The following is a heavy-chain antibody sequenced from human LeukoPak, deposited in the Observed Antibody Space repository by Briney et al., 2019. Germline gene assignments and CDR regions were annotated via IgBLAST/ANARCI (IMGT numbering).Heavy chain of an antibody. CDR3: AKEYGYTYGEFDY. J-gene: IGHJ4*02. CDR1: GFTFRTSG. CDR2: ISGSGVST. D-gene: IGHD5-18*01. V-gene: IGHV3-23*01. Sequence: GGSLRLSCAASGFTFRTSGMSWVRQAPGKGLEWVSAISGSGVSTYYADSVKGRFTISRDNSKNTLYLQMNSLRAEDTSVYYCAKEYGYTYGEFDYWGQGTLVTVSS.